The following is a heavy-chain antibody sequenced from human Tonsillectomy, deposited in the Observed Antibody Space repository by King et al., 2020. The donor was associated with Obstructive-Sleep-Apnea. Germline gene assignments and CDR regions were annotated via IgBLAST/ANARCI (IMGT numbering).Heavy chain of an antibody. Sequence: DVQLVESGGGSVQPGGSLRLSCAVSGFTFRSYDMHWVRQTTGEGRDWGSGIRPAGDTYYSDSVKGRFTISRENAKRSLYLEMNSLRAEETAIYYCASAYCSSRNCARGGGYYHGMDVWGQGTTVTVSS. CDR3: ASAYCSSRNCARGGGYYHGMDV. J-gene: IGHJ6*02. CDR1: GFTFRSYD. V-gene: IGHV3-13*01. D-gene: IGHD2-2*01. CDR2: IRPAGDT.